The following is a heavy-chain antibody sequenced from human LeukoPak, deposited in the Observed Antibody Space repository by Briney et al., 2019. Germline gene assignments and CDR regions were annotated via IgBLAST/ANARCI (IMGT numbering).Heavy chain of an antibody. D-gene: IGHD6-6*01. V-gene: IGHV3-21*01. CDR1: GFTFGSYS. Sequence: PGGSLRLSYAASGFTFGSYSMNWVRQAPGKGLEWVSSISSSSSYIYYADSVKGRFTISRDNAKNSLYLQMNSLRAEDTAVYYCARDIIAARPGNWFDPWGQGTLVTVSS. J-gene: IGHJ5*02. CDR3: ARDIIAARPGNWFDP. CDR2: ISSSSSYI.